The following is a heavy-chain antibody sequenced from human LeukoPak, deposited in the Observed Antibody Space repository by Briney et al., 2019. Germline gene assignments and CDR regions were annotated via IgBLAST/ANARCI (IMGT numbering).Heavy chain of an antibody. CDR2: IRNDGSNK. J-gene: IGHJ6*03. D-gene: IGHD1-26*01. V-gene: IGHV3-30*02. CDR3: AKEGHDGSYLYYYYYMDV. Sequence: GGSLRLSCAASGFTFSSYGMQWVRQAPGKGLEWVALIRNDGSNKYYADSVKGRFTISRDNSKNTLYLQMNSLRAEDAAVYYCAKEGHDGSYLYYYYYMDVWGKGTTVTVSS. CDR1: GFTFSSYG.